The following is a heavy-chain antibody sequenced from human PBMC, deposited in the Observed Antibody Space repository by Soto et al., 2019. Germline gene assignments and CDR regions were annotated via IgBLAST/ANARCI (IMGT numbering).Heavy chain of an antibody. CDR1: AFTFNNYA. V-gene: IGHV3-23*01. CDR2: IGGSGRTT. Sequence: EVQLLESGGGLVKPGGSLSLSCAASAFTFNNYAMSWVRQAPGKGLEWVSGIGGSGRTTYYADSVKGRFTISRDNSNNTRFRQMNSLRTEETAVYYCAKSRYSDSSGDFYDYWGQGTLVTVSS. J-gene: IGHJ4*02. D-gene: IGHD3-22*01. CDR3: AKSRYSDSSGDFYDY.